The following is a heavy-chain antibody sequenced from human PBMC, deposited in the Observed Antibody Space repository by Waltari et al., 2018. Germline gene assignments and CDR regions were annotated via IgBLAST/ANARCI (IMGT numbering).Heavy chain of an antibody. CDR2: IYYSGST. V-gene: IGHV4-39*01. CDR3: ARHRGIEYSSGDAFDI. CDR1: GGSISSSSYY. Sequence: LSLTCTVSGGSISSSSYYWGWIRQPPGKGLEWIGSIYYSGSTYYNPSLKSRVTISVDTSKNQFSLKLSSVTAADTAVYYCARHRGIEYSSGDAFDIWGQGTMVTVSS. J-gene: IGHJ3*02. D-gene: IGHD6-25*01.